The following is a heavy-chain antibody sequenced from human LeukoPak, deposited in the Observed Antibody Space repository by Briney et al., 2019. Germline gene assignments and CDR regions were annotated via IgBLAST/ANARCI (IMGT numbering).Heavy chain of an antibody. Sequence: ASVKVSCKVSGYTLTELSMHWVRQAPGKGLEWMGGFDPEDGETIYAQKFQGRVTMTEDTSTGTAYMELSSLRSEDTAVYYCATTVHRYCSSTSCYGNNWFDPWGQGTLVTVSS. CDR3: ATTVHRYCSSTSCYGNNWFDP. CDR2: FDPEDGET. CDR1: GYTLTELS. J-gene: IGHJ5*02. V-gene: IGHV1-24*01. D-gene: IGHD2-2*01.